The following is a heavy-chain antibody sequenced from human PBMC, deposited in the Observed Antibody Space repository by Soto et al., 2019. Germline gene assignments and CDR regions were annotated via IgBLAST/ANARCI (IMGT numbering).Heavy chain of an antibody. Sequence: GGSLRLSCAASGFTFSSYSMNWVRQAPGQGLEWLSYISSGSTTIYYADSVKGRLTISKANAKNSLYLQMNSLRDEDTAMYYCARRGSSSARGAFDIWGQGTLGTVSS. D-gene: IGHD3-16*01. CDR2: ISSGSTTI. CDR1: GFTFSSYS. V-gene: IGHV3-48*02. CDR3: ARRGSSSARGAFDI. J-gene: IGHJ3*02.